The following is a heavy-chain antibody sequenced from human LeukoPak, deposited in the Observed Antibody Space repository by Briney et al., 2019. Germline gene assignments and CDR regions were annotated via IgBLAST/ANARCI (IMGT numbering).Heavy chain of an antibody. J-gene: IGHJ4*02. D-gene: IGHD6-19*01. CDR3: ARSERYSSGWYFYFDY. Sequence: KPSETLSLTCTVSGASITSYYWTWIRQPLKGLEWNGCYNGSTNYNPSLNSRVTISIATSKHQFSLNLSSVTAADTAVYYCARSERYSSGWYFYFDYWGQGTLVTVSS. CDR1: GASITSYY. V-gene: IGHV4-59*01. CDR2: YNGST.